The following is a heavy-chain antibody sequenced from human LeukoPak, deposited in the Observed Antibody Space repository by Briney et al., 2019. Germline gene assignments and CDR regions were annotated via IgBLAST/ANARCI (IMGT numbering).Heavy chain of an antibody. D-gene: IGHD3-10*01. CDR1: GFTFSSYS. CDR2: IKADGSEK. J-gene: IGHJ4*02. CDR3: ARESSVVRGVITDFDY. Sequence: GGSLRLSCAASGFTFSSYSMNWVRQAPGKGLEWVANIKADGSEKYYVDSVKGRFTISRDNAKNSLYLQMNSLRAEDTAVYYCARESSVVRGVITDFDYWGQGTLVTVSS. V-gene: IGHV3-7*01.